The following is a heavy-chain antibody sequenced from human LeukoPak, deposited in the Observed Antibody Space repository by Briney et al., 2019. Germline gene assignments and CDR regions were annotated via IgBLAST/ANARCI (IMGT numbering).Heavy chain of an antibody. J-gene: IGHJ4*02. CDR2: ISYDGSNK. CDR3: AKGPRAVADLGIRPYYFDY. CDR1: GFTFSSYG. V-gene: IGHV3-30*18. Sequence: GGSLRLSCAASGFTFSSYGMHWVRQAPGKGLGWVAVISYDGSNKYYADSGKGRFTISRDNSKNTLYLQMNSLRAEDTAVYYCAKGPRAVADLGIRPYYFDYWGQGTLVTVSS. D-gene: IGHD6-19*01.